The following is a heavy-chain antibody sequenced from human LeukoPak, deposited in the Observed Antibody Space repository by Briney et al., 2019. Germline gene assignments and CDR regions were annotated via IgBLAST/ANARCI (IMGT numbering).Heavy chain of an antibody. CDR1: GFTFSSYE. D-gene: IGHD6-19*01. CDR2: ISESGSAI. CDR3: ARTPSSGWYGGRPNWFDP. V-gene: IGHV3-48*03. J-gene: IGHJ5*02. Sequence: GGSLRLSCAASGFTFSSYEMNWVRLAPGKGLEWVSYISESGSAIYYADSVKGRFTISRDNAKNSLYLQMNSLRADDTAVYYCARTPSSGWYGGRPNWFDPWGQGTLVTVSS.